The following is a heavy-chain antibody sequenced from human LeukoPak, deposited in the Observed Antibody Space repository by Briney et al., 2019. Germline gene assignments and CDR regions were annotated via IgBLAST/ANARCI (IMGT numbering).Heavy chain of an antibody. CDR1: GGSISSGTYY. CDR3: ARLPQFPHSSGYYSEFDY. CDR2: IYYSGST. D-gene: IGHD3-22*01. Sequence: SETLSLACTVSGGSISSGTYYWGWLRQPPGKGLEWIANIYYSGSTNYNPSLKSRVTISVDTSKNQFSLKLSSVTAADTAVYYCARLPQFPHSSGYYSEFDYWGQGTLVTVSS. V-gene: IGHV4-39*07. J-gene: IGHJ4*02.